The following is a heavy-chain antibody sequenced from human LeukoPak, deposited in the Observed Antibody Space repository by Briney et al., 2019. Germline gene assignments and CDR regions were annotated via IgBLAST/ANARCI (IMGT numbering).Heavy chain of an antibody. V-gene: IGHV4-39*07. D-gene: IGHD1-14*01. CDR1: GDSISSSSYY. Sequence: SETLSLTCTVSGDSISSSSYYWDWIRQPPVKGLEWIGSIYYSGSTYYNPSLKSRVTISVDTSKNQFSLKLSSVTAADTAVYYCARDITGSFDYWGQGNLVTVSS. CDR2: IYYSGST. J-gene: IGHJ4*02. CDR3: ARDITGSFDY.